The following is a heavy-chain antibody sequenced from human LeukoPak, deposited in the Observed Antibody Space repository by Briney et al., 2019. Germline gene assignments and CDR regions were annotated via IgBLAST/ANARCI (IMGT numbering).Heavy chain of an antibody. CDR1: GFTFSSYE. CDR3: ARSYSSSWYLGFWFDP. CDR2: ISSSGSTI. Sequence: GGSLRLSCAASGFTFSSYEMNWVRQAPGKGLEWVSYISSSGSTIYYADSVKGRFTISRDNAKNSLYLQMNSLRAEDTAVYYCARSYSSSWYLGFWFDPWGQGTLVTVSS. V-gene: IGHV3-48*03. J-gene: IGHJ5*02. D-gene: IGHD6-13*01.